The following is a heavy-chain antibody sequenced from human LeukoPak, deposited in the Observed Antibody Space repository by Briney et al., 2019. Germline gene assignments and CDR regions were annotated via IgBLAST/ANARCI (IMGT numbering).Heavy chain of an antibody. CDR2: IVVGSGNT. V-gene: IGHV1-58*01. CDR1: GFTFTSSA. D-gene: IGHD2-15*01. Sequence: SVKVSCKASGFTFTSSAVQWVRQARGQRLEWIGWIVVGSGNTNYAQKFQERVTITRDMSTSTAYMELSSLRSEDTAVYYCAAEGGYCSGGSCHSGKNPPYYFDYWGQGTLVTVSS. J-gene: IGHJ4*02. CDR3: AAEGGYCSGGSCHSGKNPPYYFDY.